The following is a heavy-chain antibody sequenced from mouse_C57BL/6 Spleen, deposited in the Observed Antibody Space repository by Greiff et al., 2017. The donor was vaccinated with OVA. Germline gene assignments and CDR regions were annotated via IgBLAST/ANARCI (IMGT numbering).Heavy chain of an antibody. D-gene: IGHD1-1*01. CDR1: GYSITSGYY. CDR3: ARGDYVGYAMDY. V-gene: IGHV3-6*01. J-gene: IGHJ4*01. CDR2: ISYDGSN. Sequence: DVKLQESGPGLVKPSQSLSLTCSVTGYSITSGYYWNWIRQFPGNKLEWMGYISYDGSNNYNPSLKNRISITRDTSKNQFFLKLNSVTTEDTATYYCARGDYVGYAMDYWGQGTSVTVSS.